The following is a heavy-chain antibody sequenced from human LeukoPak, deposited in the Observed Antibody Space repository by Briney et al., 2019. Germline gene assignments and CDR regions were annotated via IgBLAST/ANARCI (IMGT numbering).Heavy chain of an antibody. CDR1: GFIFSNCG. CDR3: AKVTGRQQLIELFDY. V-gene: IGHV3-23*01. CDR2: ISGSGGST. J-gene: IGHJ4*02. D-gene: IGHD3-10*01. Sequence: PGGSLRLSCAASGFIFSNCGMHWVRQAPGKGLEWVSAISGSGGSTYYADSVKGRFTISRDNSKNTLYLQMNSLRAEDTAVYYCAKVTGRQQLIELFDYWGQGTLVTVSS.